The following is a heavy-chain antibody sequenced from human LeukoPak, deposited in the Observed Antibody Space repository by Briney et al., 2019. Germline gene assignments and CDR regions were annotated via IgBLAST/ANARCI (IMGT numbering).Heavy chain of an antibody. J-gene: IGHJ4*02. D-gene: IGHD3-10*01. Sequence: SETLSLTCTVSGGSISSSYWTWVRQPAGRGLEWIGRIYTSGSTNYNPSLKSRVTMSVDTSKNQFSLKLSSMTAADTAVYYCARSGFSGSYCFDSWGQGTLVTVSS. CDR3: ARSGFSGSYCFDS. CDR1: GGSISSSY. CDR2: IYTSGST. V-gene: IGHV4-4*07.